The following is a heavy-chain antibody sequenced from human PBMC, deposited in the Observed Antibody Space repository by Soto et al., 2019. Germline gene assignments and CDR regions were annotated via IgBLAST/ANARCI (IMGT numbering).Heavy chain of an antibody. CDR3: ARDQAYGDYGLYHLY. Sequence: QVQLVQSGAEVKKPGYSVKVYCKASGGTFSSYAISLVRQAPGQGHEWMGGIIPIFGTANYAQKFQSRVKITEDESTRTAYMELSSLRSEDTAVYYCARDQAYGDYGLYHLYWGQGPLVTVSS. D-gene: IGHD4-17*01. V-gene: IGHV1-69*01. CDR1: GGTFSSYA. J-gene: IGHJ4*02. CDR2: IIPIFGTA.